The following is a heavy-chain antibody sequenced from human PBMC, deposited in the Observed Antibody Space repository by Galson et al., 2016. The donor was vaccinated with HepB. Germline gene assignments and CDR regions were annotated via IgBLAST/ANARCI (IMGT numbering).Heavy chain of an antibody. V-gene: IGHV1-18*01. Sequence: SVKVSCKASGYTFTTYGISWVRQAPGQGLEWMGWISGYNGNTHYAQKFQDRVTLTRDTSTGTAYMDLWSLTSDDTAAYYCAREDWNPRYYFNGMDVWGQGTTVTVSS. CDR2: ISGYNGNT. D-gene: IGHD1-1*01. CDR3: AREDWNPRYYFNGMDV. J-gene: IGHJ6*02. CDR1: GYTFTTYG.